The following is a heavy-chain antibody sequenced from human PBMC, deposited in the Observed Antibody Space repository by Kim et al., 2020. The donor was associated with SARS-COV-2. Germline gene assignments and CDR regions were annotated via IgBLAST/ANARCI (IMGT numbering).Heavy chain of an antibody. CDR1: GGSFSGYY. V-gene: IGHV4-34*01. Sequence: SETLSLTCAVYGGSFSGYYWSWIRQPPGKGLEWIGEINHSGSTNYNPSLKSRVTISVDTSKNQFSLKLSSVTAADTAVYYCARGQRRMRIAAAGFFDYWG. D-gene: IGHD6-13*01. CDR3: ARGQRRMRIAAAGFFDY. CDR2: INHSGST. J-gene: IGHJ4*01.